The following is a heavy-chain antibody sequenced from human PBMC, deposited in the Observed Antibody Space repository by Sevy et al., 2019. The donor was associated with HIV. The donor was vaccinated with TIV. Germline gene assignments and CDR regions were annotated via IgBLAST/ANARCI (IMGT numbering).Heavy chain of an antibody. CDR2: IKQAGSEK. Sequence: GGSLRLSCTASGFTFSTHWMTWVRQAPGRGLEWVANIKQAGSEKYYVDSVKGRFTISRDNSKNSLYLQMNSLRAEDTAMYYCARNAYGGYADYWGQGTLVTVSS. CDR1: GFTFSTHW. V-gene: IGHV3-7*01. D-gene: IGHD4-17*01. J-gene: IGHJ4*02. CDR3: ARNAYGGYADY.